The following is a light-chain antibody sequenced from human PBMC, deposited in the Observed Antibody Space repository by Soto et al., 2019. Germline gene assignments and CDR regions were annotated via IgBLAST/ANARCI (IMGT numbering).Light chain of an antibody. CDR1: ESVSNN. CDR3: QHYSSRRT. CDR2: GAS. J-gene: IGKJ1*01. V-gene: IGKV3-15*01. Sequence: EIVMTQSPSTLSLSPGERATLSCRASESVSNNLAWYEQKPGQAPRLLVYGASSRASGIPARFSGSGSGTEFTLTISLLQAEFVADYCYQHYSSRRTFGQGTKVDIK.